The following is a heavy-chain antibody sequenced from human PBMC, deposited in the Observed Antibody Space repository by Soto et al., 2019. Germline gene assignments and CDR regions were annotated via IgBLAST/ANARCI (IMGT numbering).Heavy chain of an antibody. V-gene: IGHV5-51*01. CDR1: GYNFNTYW. D-gene: IGHD4-17*01. CDR2: IYPGDSDT. CDR3: ARRLQRTAVTSNWFDP. Sequence: PGESLKISCRGSGYNFNTYWIDWVSQMPGKGLEWMGRIYPGDSDTRYSPSFQGQVIISVDKSNNTAYLQWSSLKASDTAIYFCARRLQRTAVTSNWFDPWGQGTLVTVSS. J-gene: IGHJ5*02.